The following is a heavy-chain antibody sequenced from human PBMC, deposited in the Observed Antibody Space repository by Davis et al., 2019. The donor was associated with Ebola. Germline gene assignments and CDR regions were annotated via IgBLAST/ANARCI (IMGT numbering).Heavy chain of an antibody. Sequence: GESLKISCAASGFTFSSYGMHWVRQAPGKGLEWVAVISYDGSNKYYADSVKGRFTISRDNAKNTLYLQMNSLRAEDTAVYYCAREVRGWGYYGMDVWGQGTTVTVSS. D-gene: IGHD3-16*01. CDR3: AREVRGWGYYGMDV. V-gene: IGHV3-33*05. CDR1: GFTFSSYG. CDR2: ISYDGSNK. J-gene: IGHJ6*02.